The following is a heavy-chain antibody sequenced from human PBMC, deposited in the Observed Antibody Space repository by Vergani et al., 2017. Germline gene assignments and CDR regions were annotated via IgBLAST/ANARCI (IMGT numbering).Heavy chain of an antibody. CDR3: AKANPRNSGYDYLYYYHAMDV. CDR1: GFPFNHYA. D-gene: IGHD5-12*01. CDR2: ISGSGGST. J-gene: IGHJ6*02. V-gene: IGHV3-23*01. Sequence: EVQLLESGGDLVQPGGSLRFSCAASGFPFNHYAMNGVRQAPGKGLEWVSGISGSGGSTYYAGSVKGGLTIVRDSSKNTLYLQMNSLSAGDTAVYYCAKANPRNSGYDYLYYYHAMDVWGQGTTVTVSS.